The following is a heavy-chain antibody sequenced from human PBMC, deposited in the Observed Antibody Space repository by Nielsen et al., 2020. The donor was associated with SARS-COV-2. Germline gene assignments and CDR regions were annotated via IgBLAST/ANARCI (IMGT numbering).Heavy chain of an antibody. V-gene: IGHV1-2*02. J-gene: IGHJ5*02. CDR1: GYTFTGYY. CDR2: INPNSGGT. D-gene: IGHD6-19*01. Sequence: ASVKVSCKASGYTFTGYYMHWVRQAPGQGLEWMGWINPNSGGTNYAQKFQGRVTMTRDTSISTAYMELSRLRSEDTAVYYCATSPAVADPGVWFDPWGQGTLVTVSS. CDR3: ATSPAVADPGVWFDP.